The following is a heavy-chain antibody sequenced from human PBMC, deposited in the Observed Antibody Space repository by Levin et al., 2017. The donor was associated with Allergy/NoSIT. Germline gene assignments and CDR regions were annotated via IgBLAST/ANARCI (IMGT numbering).Heavy chain of an antibody. CDR1: GSTFSSYA. D-gene: IGHD6-19*01. CDR3: ARDTIGRYSSGWYPKGGAFDI. J-gene: IGHJ3*02. CDR2: ISYEGSQK. Sequence: GGSLRLSCAASGSTFSSYAMHWVRQAPGKGLEWVAVISYEGSQKYYAESVKGRFTISRDNPKNTLYLQMSSLETEDTALYYCARDTIGRYSSGWYPKGGAFDIWGQGTMVTVSS. V-gene: IGHV3-30-3*01.